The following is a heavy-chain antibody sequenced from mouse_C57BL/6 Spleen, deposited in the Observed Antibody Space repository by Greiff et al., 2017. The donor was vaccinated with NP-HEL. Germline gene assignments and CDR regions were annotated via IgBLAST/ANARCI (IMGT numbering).Heavy chain of an antibody. V-gene: IGHV5-17*01. Sequence: EVKVVESGGGLVKPGGSLKLSCAASGFTFSDYGMHWVRQAPEKGLEWVAYISSGSSTIYYADTVKGRFTISRDNAKNTLFLQMTSLRSEDTARYYCARRMGHYYAMEDWGQGTSVTVSS. CDR2: ISSGSSTI. J-gene: IGHJ4*01. CDR3: ARRMGHYYAMED. D-gene: IGHD2-3*01. CDR1: GFTFSDYG.